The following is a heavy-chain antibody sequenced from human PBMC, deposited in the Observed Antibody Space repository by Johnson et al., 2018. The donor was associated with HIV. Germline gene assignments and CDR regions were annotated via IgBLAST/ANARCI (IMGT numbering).Heavy chain of an antibody. CDR2: IYSGGRT. D-gene: IGHD4-23*01. V-gene: IGHV3-66*01. Sequence: EVQLVESGGGLVQPGGSLRLSCAASGFTVSSNYMSWVRQAPGKGLEWVSVIYSGGRTYYADSVTGRFTISRDNSKITLYLQMNSLRAEDTAVYHCSRERPGYGGHDAFDIWGQGTMVTVSS. J-gene: IGHJ3*02. CDR1: GFTVSSNY. CDR3: SRERPGYGGHDAFDI.